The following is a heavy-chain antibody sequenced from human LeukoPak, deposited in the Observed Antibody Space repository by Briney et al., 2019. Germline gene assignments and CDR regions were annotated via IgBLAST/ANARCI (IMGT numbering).Heavy chain of an antibody. CDR2: IKQDGSEK. Sequence: GGSLRLSCAASGFTFSSYWMSWVRQAPGKGLEWVANIKQDGSEKYYVDSVKGRFTISRDNAKNSLYLQMTSLRAEDTAVYYCARADSSIAARLSRSSIFNYYYYMDVWGKGTTVTVSS. V-gene: IGHV3-7*01. J-gene: IGHJ6*03. CDR3: ARADSSIAARLSRSSIFNYYYYMDV. D-gene: IGHD6-6*01. CDR1: GFTFSSYW.